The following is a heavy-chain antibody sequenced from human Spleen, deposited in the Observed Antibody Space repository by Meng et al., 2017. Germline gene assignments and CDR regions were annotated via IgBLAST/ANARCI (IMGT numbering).Heavy chain of an antibody. V-gene: IGHV4-34*01. D-gene: IGHD4-11*01. J-gene: IGHJ4*02. Sequence: VQLQAWGAGLLMPSDTLSLTCVVSGGSFSDYYWSWIRQPPGKGLEWIGEINHSGSTNYNPSLESRATISVDTSQNNLSLKLSSVTAADSAVYYCARGPTTMAHDFDYWGQGTLVTVSS. CDR2: INHSGST. CDR3: ARGPTTMAHDFDY. CDR1: GGSFSDYY.